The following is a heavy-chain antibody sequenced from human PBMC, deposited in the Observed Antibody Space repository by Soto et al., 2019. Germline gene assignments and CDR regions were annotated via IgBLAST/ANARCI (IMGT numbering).Heavy chain of an antibody. D-gene: IGHD3-10*01. J-gene: IGHJ6*02. CDR2: IIPMFGTA. CDR3: ARAFRVPGGGEV. V-gene: IGHV1-69*01. Sequence: QVQLVQSGAEVKKPGSSVKVSCKASGGTFSSYTITWVRQAPGQGLEWMGGIIPMFGTANYAQKFQGRLTITADESTSTAYMELSSLRSDYTAIYYCARAFRVPGGGEVWGQGTTVTVSS. CDR1: GGTFSSYT.